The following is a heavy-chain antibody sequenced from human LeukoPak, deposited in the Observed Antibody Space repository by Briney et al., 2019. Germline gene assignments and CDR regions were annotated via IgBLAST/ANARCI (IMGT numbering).Heavy chain of an antibody. CDR1: GFTFSSYE. J-gene: IGHJ4*02. D-gene: IGHD3-3*01. CDR2: IGSSGSTI. Sequence: PGGSLRLSCAASGFTFSSYEMNWVRQAPGKGLEWVSYIGSSGSTIYYADSVKGRFTISRDNAKNSLYLQMNSLRAEDTAVYYCARVVDFWSGYSDWGQGTLVTVSS. CDR3: ARVVDFWSGYSD. V-gene: IGHV3-48*03.